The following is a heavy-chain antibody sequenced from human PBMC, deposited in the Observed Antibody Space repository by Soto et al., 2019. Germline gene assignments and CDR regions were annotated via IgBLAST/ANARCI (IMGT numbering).Heavy chain of an antibody. V-gene: IGHV4-34*01. CDR3: AGSYYYDPFDI. CDR2: INHSGST. D-gene: IGHD3-10*01. CDR1: GGSFSGYY. Sequence: PSETLSLTCAVYGGSFSGYYWSWIRQPPGKGLEWIGEINHSGSTNYNPSLKSRVTISVDTSKNQFSLKLRSVTAADTAVYYCAGSYYYDPFDIWGQGTMVTVPS. J-gene: IGHJ3*02.